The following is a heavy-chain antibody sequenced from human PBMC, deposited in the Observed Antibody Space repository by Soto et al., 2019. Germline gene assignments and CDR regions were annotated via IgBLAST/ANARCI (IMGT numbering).Heavy chain of an antibody. V-gene: IGHV2-26*01. D-gene: IGHD3-3*01. CDR3: ARIATNYDFWSGYYRPYYYYYYIDV. CDR1: GFSRSNARMG. J-gene: IGHJ6*03. Sequence: KESGPVLVKPTDTLTLTCTVSGFSRSNARMGVSWIRQPPGKALEWLAHIFSNDEKSYSTSLKSRLTISKDTSKSQVVLTMTNMDPVDRATYYCARIATNYDFWSGYYRPYYYYYYIDVWGKGTTVTVSS. CDR2: IFSNDEK.